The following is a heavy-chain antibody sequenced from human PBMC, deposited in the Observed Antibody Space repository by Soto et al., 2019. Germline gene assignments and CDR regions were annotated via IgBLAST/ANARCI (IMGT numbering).Heavy chain of an antibody. J-gene: IGHJ3*01. Sequence: QITLKESGPTLVKPTQTLTLTCTFSGFSLTADGVGVCWIRQPPGKALEWLALIYWDDDQRYSPSLKTRLTITKYTSKNQVVLTMTNMDPVDTGTYYCAHAYGGTSWPNDAFDVWGQGTVVTVSS. CDR1: GFSLTADGVG. V-gene: IGHV2-5*02. CDR3: AHAYGGTSWPNDAFDV. CDR2: IYWDDDQ. D-gene: IGHD2-21*01.